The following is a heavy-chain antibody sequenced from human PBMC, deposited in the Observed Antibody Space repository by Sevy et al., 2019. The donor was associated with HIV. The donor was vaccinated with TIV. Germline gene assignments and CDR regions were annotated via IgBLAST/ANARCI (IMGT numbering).Heavy chain of an antibody. Sequence: GGSLRLSCAASEFSVTDNYMSWVRQAPGKGLEWVSTIYSGGSTFYADSVKGRFTISRDNSKNTLYLHMNSLRAEDTAVYYCARHRYYDASGYYYYYYGLDVWGQGTTVTVSS. J-gene: IGHJ6*02. CDR1: EFSVTDNY. CDR2: IYSGGST. CDR3: ARHRYYDASGYYYYYYGLDV. D-gene: IGHD3-22*01. V-gene: IGHV3-66*04.